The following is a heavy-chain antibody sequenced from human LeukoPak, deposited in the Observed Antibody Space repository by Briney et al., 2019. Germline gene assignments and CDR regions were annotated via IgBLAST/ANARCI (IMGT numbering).Heavy chain of an antibody. CDR2: ISAYNGNT. D-gene: IGHD5-18*01. CDR3: ARAGGSPTWIQLIDY. Sequence: GASVGVSCKASGYTFTSYGISWWRQAPGQGLEWMGWISAYNGNTNYAQKLQGRVTMTTDTSTSTAYMELRSLRSDDTAVYYCARAGGSPTWIQLIDYWGQGTLVTVSS. CDR1: GYTFTSYG. V-gene: IGHV1-18*01. J-gene: IGHJ4*02.